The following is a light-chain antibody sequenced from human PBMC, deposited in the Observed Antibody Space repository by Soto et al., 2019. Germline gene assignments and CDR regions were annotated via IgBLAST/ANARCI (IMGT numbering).Light chain of an antibody. CDR1: QDISNY. CDR3: QRYNSAPPFT. Sequence: DIQMTKSPSSLSASVGDRVTITCRASQDISNYLAWYQQKPGNIPKLLIYAASTLQSGVPSRFSGSGSGADFTLTISSLQPEDVATYYCQRYNSAPPFTFGPGTKVDIK. V-gene: IGKV1-27*01. J-gene: IGKJ3*01. CDR2: AAS.